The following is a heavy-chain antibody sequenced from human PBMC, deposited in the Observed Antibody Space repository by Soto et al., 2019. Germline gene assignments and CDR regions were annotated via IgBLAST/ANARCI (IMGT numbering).Heavy chain of an antibody. J-gene: IGHJ6*02. CDR1: GGSISSSNW. Sequence: PSETLSLTCAVSGGSISSSNWWSWVRQPPGEGLGGIGEIFPFGSTNYNPPLKSRVTISIDKSKNQFSLKLTSVTAADTAVYYCARGARDIVVVVAARGYYGMDVWGQGTTVTVSS. D-gene: IGHD2-15*01. CDR3: ARGARDIVVVVAARGYYGMDV. V-gene: IGHV4-4*02. CDR2: IFPFGST.